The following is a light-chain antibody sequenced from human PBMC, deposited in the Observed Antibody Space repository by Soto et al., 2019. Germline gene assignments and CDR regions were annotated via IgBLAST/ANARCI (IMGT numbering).Light chain of an antibody. Sequence: QSVLTQPPSASGTPGQRVNISCSGSSSNIGSNYVYWYRQFPGTAPKLLIQRNNQRPSGVPARFSGSKSGTSASLAISGLRSEDEADYYCSSYAGSNNFVFGTGTKLTVL. CDR3: SSYAGSNNFV. J-gene: IGLJ1*01. V-gene: IGLV1-47*01. CDR1: SSNIGSNY. CDR2: RNN.